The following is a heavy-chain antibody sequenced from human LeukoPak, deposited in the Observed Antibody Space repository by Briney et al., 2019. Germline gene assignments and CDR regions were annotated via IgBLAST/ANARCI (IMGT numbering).Heavy chain of an antibody. CDR3: AKGDGNTDMVAFDY. CDR1: GFTFGDYA. J-gene: IGHJ4*02. Sequence: PGGSLRLSCTASGFTFGDYAMSWVRQAPGKGLEWVSFISSSASSKYYADSVRGRFTISRDNSKNSLYLQMNSLRAEDTALYYCAKGDGNTDMVAFDYWGQGTLVAVSS. CDR2: ISSSASSK. V-gene: IGHV3-23*01. D-gene: IGHD5-18*01.